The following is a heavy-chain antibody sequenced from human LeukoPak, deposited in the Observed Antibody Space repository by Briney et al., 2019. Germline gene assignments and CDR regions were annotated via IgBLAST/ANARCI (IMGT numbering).Heavy chain of an antibody. CDR3: ARAYYSGNSDFGY. CDR1: GFTVSSNY. V-gene: IGHV3-66*01. D-gene: IGHD4-23*01. Sequence: GGSLRLSCAASGFTVSSNYMSWVRQAPGKGLEWVSVIYSAGSPKYADSVKGRIAISTDNSKNTLYLQMNSLRAEDTAVYYCARAYYSGNSDFGYWGLGTLVTVSS. CDR2: IYSAGSP. J-gene: IGHJ4*02.